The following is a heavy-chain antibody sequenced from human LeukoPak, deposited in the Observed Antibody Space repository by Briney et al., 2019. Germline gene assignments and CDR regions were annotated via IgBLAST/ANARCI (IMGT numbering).Heavy chain of an antibody. Sequence: GASVKVSCKASGYTFTSNDINWVRQATGQGLEWMGWMNPNSGNTGYAQKFQGRVTIARNTSISTAYMELSSLRSEDTAVYYCARSPWGYCSSTSCKDNWFDPWGQGTLVTVSS. CDR1: GYTFTSND. J-gene: IGHJ5*02. CDR2: MNPNSGNT. D-gene: IGHD2-2*01. CDR3: ARSPWGYCSSTSCKDNWFDP. V-gene: IGHV1-8*03.